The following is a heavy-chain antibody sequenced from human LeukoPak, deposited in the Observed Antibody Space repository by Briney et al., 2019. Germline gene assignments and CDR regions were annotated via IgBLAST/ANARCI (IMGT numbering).Heavy chain of an antibody. J-gene: IGHJ4*02. D-gene: IGHD2-2*01. CDR3: AKNLNLVVVPAACPGY. CDR1: GFTFSSYG. V-gene: IGHV3-30*18. Sequence: GGSLRLSCAASGFTFSSYGMHWVRQAPGKGLEWVAVISYDGSNKYYADSVKGRFTISRDNSKNTLYLQMNSLRAEDTAVYYCAKNLNLVVVPAACPGYWGQGTLVTVSS. CDR2: ISYDGSNK.